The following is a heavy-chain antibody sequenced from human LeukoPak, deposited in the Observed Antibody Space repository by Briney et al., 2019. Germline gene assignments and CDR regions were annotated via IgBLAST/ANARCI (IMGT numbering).Heavy chain of an antibody. CDR1: GYTFTSYA. D-gene: IGHD3-9*01. J-gene: IGHJ5*02. CDR3: ARLRQYYDILTGYSHNWFDP. V-gene: IGHV1-3*01. CDR2: INAGNGNT. Sequence: GASVKVSCKASGYTFTSYAMHWVRQAPGQRLEWMGWINAGNGNTKYSQKFQGRVTITRDTSASTTYMELSSLRSEDTAVYYCARLRQYYDILTGYSHNWFDPWGQGTLVTVSS.